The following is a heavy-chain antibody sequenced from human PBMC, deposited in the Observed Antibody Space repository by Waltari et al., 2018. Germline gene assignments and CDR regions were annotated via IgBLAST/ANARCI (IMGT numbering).Heavy chain of an antibody. Sequence: EVHLLESGGGLVQPGGSLRLSCAASGFTFSRYAMNWVRQAPGKGLEWVSSISGRSERINYADSVKGRFTISRDNSKNTLYLQMDGLRDEDTAVYYCARDVDSNPEGTYWGQGTLVTVSS. CDR3: ARDVDSNPEGTY. CDR2: ISGRSERI. D-gene: IGHD1-1*01. CDR1: GFTFSRYA. V-gene: IGHV3-23*01. J-gene: IGHJ4*02.